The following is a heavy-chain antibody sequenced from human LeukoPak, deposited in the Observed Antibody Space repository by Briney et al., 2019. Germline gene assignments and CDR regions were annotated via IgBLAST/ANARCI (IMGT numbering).Heavy chain of an antibody. Sequence: SGGSLRLSCAASGFTFSSYSMNWVRQAPGKGLEWVSSISSSSSYIYYADSVKGRFTISRDNAKNSLYLQMKSLRAEDTAVYYCARGKTSQNIVTRKTYNWFDPWGQGTLVTVSS. CDR1: GFTFSSYS. CDR2: ISSSSSYI. D-gene: IGHD2/OR15-2a*01. CDR3: ARGKTSQNIVTRKTYNWFDP. J-gene: IGHJ5*02. V-gene: IGHV3-21*01.